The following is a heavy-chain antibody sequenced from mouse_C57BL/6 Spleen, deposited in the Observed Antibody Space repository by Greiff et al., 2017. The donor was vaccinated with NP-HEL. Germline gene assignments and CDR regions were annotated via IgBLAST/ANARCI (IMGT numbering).Heavy chain of an antibody. V-gene: IGHV5-4*01. J-gene: IGHJ4*01. D-gene: IGHD1-1*01. CDR1: GFTFSSYA. CDR2: ISAGGSYT. CDR3: AREALRQRYAMDY. Sequence: EVQRVESGGGLVKPGGSLKLSCAASGFTFSSYAMSWVRQTPEKGLEWVATISAGGSYTYYPDNVKGRFTISRDNAKNNLYLQMSHLKSEDTAMYYCAREALRQRYAMDYWGQGTSVTVSS.